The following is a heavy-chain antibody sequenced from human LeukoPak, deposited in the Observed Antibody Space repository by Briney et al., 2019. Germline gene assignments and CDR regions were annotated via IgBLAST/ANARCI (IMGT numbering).Heavy chain of an antibody. V-gene: IGHV1-69*13. D-gene: IGHD3-10*01. Sequence: GASVKVSCKASGGTFSSYAISWVRQAPGQGLEWMGGIIPIFGTANYAQKFQGRVTITADESTSTAYMELSSLRSEDTAVYYCARDGELKDAGFGESQTDYYYGMDVWGQGTTVTVSS. CDR1: GGTFSSYA. CDR3: ARDGELKDAGFGESQTDYYYGMDV. J-gene: IGHJ6*02. CDR2: IIPIFGTA.